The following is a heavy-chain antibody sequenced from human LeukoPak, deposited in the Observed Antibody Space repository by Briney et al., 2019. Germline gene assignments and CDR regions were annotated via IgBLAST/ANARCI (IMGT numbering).Heavy chain of an antibody. J-gene: IGHJ6*02. Sequence: SETLSLTCAVYGGSFSGYYWSWIRQPPGKGLEWIGEINHSGSTNYNPSLKSRVTISVDTSKNQFSLKLSSVTAADTAVYYCARPPWATMVRSQSHQPNGMDVWGQGTTVTVSS. CDR1: GGSFSGYY. D-gene: IGHD3-10*01. V-gene: IGHV4-34*01. CDR3: ARPPWATMVRSQSHQPNGMDV. CDR2: INHSGST.